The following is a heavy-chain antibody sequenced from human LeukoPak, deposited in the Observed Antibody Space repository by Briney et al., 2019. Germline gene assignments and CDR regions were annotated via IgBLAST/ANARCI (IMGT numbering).Heavy chain of an antibody. CDR2: ISASGGT. CDR3: AKGGASSGGYDC. CDR1: VFTFSSYS. Sequence: GGSLRLSCAASVFTFSSYSMTWVRQAPGKGLEWVSGISASGGTYYADSVKGRFTLSRDNSKNTLHLQMNSLRAEDTAIYYCAKGGASSGGYDCWGQGTLVTVSS. D-gene: IGHD2-15*01. V-gene: IGHV3-23*01. J-gene: IGHJ4*02.